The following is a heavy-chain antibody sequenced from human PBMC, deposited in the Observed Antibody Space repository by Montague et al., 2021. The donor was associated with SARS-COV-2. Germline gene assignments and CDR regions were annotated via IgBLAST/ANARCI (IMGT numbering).Heavy chain of an antibody. Sequence: SLRLSCAASGFTFDDYAMHWVRQAPGKGLEWVSGISWNSGSIGYADSVKGRFTISRDNAKNSLYLQMNSLRAEDTALYYCAKLPSRAGDNLRDYWGQGTPVTVAS. V-gene: IGHV3-9*01. CDR1: GFTFDDYA. J-gene: IGHJ4*02. CDR3: AKLPSRAGDNLRDY. D-gene: IGHD5-24*01. CDR2: ISWNSGSI.